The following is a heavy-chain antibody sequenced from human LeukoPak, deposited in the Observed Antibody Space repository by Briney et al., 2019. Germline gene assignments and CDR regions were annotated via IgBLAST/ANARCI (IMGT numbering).Heavy chain of an antibody. V-gene: IGHV3-48*04. D-gene: IGHD1-7*01. CDR3: ARSGTLWNYPLFDY. CDR1: GFTFSSYG. CDR2: ISSSGSTI. Sequence: PGGSLRLSCAASGFTFSSYGMHWVRQAPGKGLEWVSYISSSGSTIYYADSVKGRFTISRDNAKNSLYLQMNSLRAEDTAVYYCARSGTLWNYPLFDYWGQGTLVTVSS. J-gene: IGHJ4*02.